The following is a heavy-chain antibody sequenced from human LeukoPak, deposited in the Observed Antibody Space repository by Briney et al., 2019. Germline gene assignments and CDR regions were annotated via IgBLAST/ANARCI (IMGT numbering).Heavy chain of an antibody. J-gene: IGHJ4*02. D-gene: IGHD5-18*01. V-gene: IGHV1-46*01. Sequence: ASVKVSCKASGYTFTSYYIHWVRQAPGQGLEWMGVINPSGGSTSYAQKFQGRVSMTRDTSTSTVYMELSSLRSEDTAVYYCARDPWTAIVTQSFPSDYWGQRTLVTVSS. CDR1: GYTFTSYY. CDR3: ARDPWTAIVTQSFPSDY. CDR2: INPSGGST.